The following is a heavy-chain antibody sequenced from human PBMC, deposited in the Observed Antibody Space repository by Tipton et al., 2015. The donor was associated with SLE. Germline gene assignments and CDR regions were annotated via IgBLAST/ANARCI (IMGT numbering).Heavy chain of an antibody. J-gene: IGHJ4*02. CDR3: ARSPVDYWNGYSA. Sequence: SLRLSCACSGFTFSTYALNWVRQAPGKGLEWVSSISGSGGITYYADSVRGRFTISRDNSENTLYLHMNSLRAEDTAVYYCARSPVDYWNGYSAWGQGTLVAVSS. V-gene: IGHV3-23*01. CDR2: ISGSGGIT. D-gene: IGHD3-3*01. CDR1: GFTFSTYA.